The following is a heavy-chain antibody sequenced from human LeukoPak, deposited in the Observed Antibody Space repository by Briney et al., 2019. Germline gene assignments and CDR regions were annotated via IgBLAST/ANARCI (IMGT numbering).Heavy chain of an antibody. Sequence: GGSLRLSCAVSGFTFTSYWMSWVRQAPGKGLEWVANINEDGSYKYHADSVKGRFTISRDNSKNTLYLQMNSLRAEDTAVYYCAKVDPHDSSGYYYPDYWGQGTLVTVSS. CDR2: INEDGSYK. J-gene: IGHJ4*02. V-gene: IGHV3-7*03. CDR3: AKVDPHDSSGYYYPDY. D-gene: IGHD3-22*01. CDR1: GFTFTSYW.